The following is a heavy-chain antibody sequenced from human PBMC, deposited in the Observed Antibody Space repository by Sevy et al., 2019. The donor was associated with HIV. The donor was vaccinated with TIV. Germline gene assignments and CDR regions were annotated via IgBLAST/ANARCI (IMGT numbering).Heavy chain of an antibody. CDR3: ARHHIPNSYFGSGRDAFDI. D-gene: IGHD3-10*01. V-gene: IGHV5-51*01. CDR2: IYPGDSDT. CDR1: GYSFTSYW. Sequence: GESLKISCTGSGYSFTSYWIGWVRQMPGKGLEWMGIIYPGDSDTRYSPSFQGQVTISADKSINTAYLQWSSLKASDTAMYYCARHHIPNSYFGSGRDAFDIWGQGTKVTVSS. J-gene: IGHJ3*02.